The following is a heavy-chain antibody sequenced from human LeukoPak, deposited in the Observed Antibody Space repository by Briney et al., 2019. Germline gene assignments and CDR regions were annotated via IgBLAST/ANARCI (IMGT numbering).Heavy chain of an antibody. V-gene: IGHV1-69*04. CDR2: IIPILGIA. CDR1: GGTFSSYA. J-gene: IGHJ4*02. CDR3: ARGPSSSWYRFDY. Sequence: ASVKVSCKASGGTFSSYAISWVRQAPGQGLEWMGRIIPILGIANYAQKFQGRVTINADKSTSTAYMELSSLRSEDTAVYYCARGPSSSWYRFDYWGQGTLVTVSS. D-gene: IGHD6-13*01.